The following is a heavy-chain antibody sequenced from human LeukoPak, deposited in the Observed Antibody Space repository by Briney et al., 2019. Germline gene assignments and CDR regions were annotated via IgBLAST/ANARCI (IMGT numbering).Heavy chain of an antibody. Sequence: GESLKISCKGSGYSFTSYWIGWVRQMPGKGLEWMGIIYPGDSDTRYSPSFQGQVTISADKSISTAYLQWSSLKASDTAMYHCARPRAVRGLPYGMDVWGQGTTVTLSS. J-gene: IGHJ6*02. CDR2: IYPGDSDT. V-gene: IGHV5-51*01. D-gene: IGHD3-10*01. CDR3: ARPRAVRGLPYGMDV. CDR1: GYSFTSYW.